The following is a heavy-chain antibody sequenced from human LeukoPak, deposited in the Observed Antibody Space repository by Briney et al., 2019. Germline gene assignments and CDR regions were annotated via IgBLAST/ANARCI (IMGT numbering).Heavy chain of an antibody. J-gene: IGHJ4*02. D-gene: IGHD5-18*01. CDR1: GFTFDDYG. V-gene: IGHV3-20*04. CDR2: INWNGGST. Sequence: PGGSLRLSCAASGFTFDDYGMSWVRQAPGKGLEWVSGINWNGGSTGYADSVKGRFTISRDNAKNSLYLQMNSLRAEDTALYYCARDNGGYSYGTFDYWGQGTLVTVSS. CDR3: ARDNGGYSYGTFDY.